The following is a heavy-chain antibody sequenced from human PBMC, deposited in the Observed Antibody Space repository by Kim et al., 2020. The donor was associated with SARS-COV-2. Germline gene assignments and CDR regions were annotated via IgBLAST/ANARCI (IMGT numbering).Heavy chain of an antibody. Sequence: SETLSLTCAVYGGSFSGYYWSWIRQPPGKGLEWIGEINHSGSTNYNPSLKSRVTISVDTSKNQFSLKLSSVTAADTAVYYCARRPFRDDSSGYYYVFDYWGQGTLVTVSS. D-gene: IGHD3-22*01. V-gene: IGHV4-34*01. CDR2: INHSGST. CDR3: ARRPFRDDSSGYYYVFDY. J-gene: IGHJ4*02. CDR1: GGSFSGYY.